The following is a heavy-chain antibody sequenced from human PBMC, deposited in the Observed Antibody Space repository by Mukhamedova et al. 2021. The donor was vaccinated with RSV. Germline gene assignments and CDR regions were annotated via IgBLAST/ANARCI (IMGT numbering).Heavy chain of an antibody. V-gene: IGHV1-2*02. D-gene: IGHD1-26*01. CDR3: ARTGNRNSVELQGNWFDP. J-gene: IGHJ5*02. Sequence: NPNSGGTNYAQKFQGRVTMTRDTSISTAYMELSRLRSDDTAVYYCARTGNRNSVELQGNWFDPWGQGTLVTVSS. CDR2: NPNSGGT.